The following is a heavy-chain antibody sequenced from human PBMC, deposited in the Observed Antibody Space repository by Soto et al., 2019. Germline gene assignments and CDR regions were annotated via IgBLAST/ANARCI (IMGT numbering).Heavy chain of an antibody. Sequence: GASVKVSCKASGYTFTSYDINWVRQATGQGLEWMGWMNPNSGNTGYAQKFQDRVTMTRDTSISTAYMELSSLRSEDTAVYYCAAEDSSGWYGVYYYYGMDAWGQGTTVTV. D-gene: IGHD6-19*01. J-gene: IGHJ6*02. CDR2: MNPNSGNT. CDR3: AAEDSSGWYGVYYYYGMDA. CDR1: GYTFTSYD. V-gene: IGHV1-8*01.